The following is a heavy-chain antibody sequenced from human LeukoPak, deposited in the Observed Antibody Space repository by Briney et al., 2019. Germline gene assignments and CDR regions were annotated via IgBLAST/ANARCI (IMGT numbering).Heavy chain of an antibody. V-gene: IGHV4-4*09. D-gene: IGHD6-6*01. CDR1: GGSISSYY. Sequence: PSETLSLTCTVSGGSISSYYWSWIRQPPGKGLEWIGYIYTSGSTNYNPSLTSRVTISVDTSKNQFSLKLSSVTAADTAVYYCARGGIAARPLLLYYYYYMDVWGKGTTVTVSS. J-gene: IGHJ6*03. CDR2: IYTSGST. CDR3: ARGGIAARPLLLYYYYYMDV.